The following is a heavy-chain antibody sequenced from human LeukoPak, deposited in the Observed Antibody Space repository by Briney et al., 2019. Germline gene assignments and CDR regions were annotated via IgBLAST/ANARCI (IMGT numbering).Heavy chain of an antibody. Sequence: PGGSLRLSCAASGFTFSSYSMNWVRQAPGKGLEWVSSISSSSSYIYYAGSVKGRFTISRDNAKNSLYLQMNSLRAEDTAVYYCARDDSGSYYYYYGMDVWGQGTTVTVSS. CDR3: ARDDSGSYYYYYGMDV. CDR1: GFTFSSYS. J-gene: IGHJ6*02. CDR2: ISSSSSYI. D-gene: IGHD1-26*01. V-gene: IGHV3-21*01.